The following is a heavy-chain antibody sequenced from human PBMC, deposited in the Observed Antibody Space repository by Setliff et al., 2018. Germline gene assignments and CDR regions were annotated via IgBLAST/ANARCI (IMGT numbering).Heavy chain of an antibody. Sequence: NPSETLSLTCIVSGGSISSYYWSWIRQPPGKGLEWIGYIYHNGNTNFNPSLKTRVTMSVDPSKNQFALNLRSVTAADTAVYYCVRDRTAYSYGLDVWAQGTTVTVSS. V-gene: IGHV4-59*01. J-gene: IGHJ6*02. D-gene: IGHD5-18*01. CDR2: IYHNGNT. CDR3: VRDRTAYSYGLDV. CDR1: GGSISSYY.